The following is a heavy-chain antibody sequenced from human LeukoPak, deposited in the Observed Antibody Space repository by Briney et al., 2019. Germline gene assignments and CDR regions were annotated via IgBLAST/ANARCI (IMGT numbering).Heavy chain of an antibody. V-gene: IGHV4-4*02. Sequence: SETLSLTCAVSGGSISSSNWWSWVRQPPGKGLEWIGEIYHSGSTNYNPSLKSRVIISVDRSKNQFSLKLSSVTAADTAVYYCARDLGYGSGYFDYWGQGTLVTVSS. D-gene: IGHD3-10*01. CDR3: ARDLGYGSGYFDY. J-gene: IGHJ4*02. CDR2: IYHSGST. CDR1: GGSISSSNW.